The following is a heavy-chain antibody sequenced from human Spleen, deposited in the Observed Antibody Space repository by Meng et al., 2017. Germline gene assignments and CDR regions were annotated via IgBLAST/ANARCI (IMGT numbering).Heavy chain of an antibody. J-gene: IGHJ4*02. Sequence: GSLKISCAASGFYFNNAWMSWVRQAPGKGLEWVGRIKSNTDGGTAEYAAPVTGRFTISRDNSKNTLYLQMNSLRAEDTAVYYCARDPRGYYYGSGNLYYWGQGTLVTVSS. V-gene: IGHV3-15*01. CDR3: ARDPRGYYYGSGNLYY. CDR1: GFYFNNAW. D-gene: IGHD3-10*01. CDR2: IKSNTDGGTA.